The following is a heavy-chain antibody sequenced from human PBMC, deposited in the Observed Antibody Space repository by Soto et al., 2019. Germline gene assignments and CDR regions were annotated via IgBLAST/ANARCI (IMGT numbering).Heavy chain of an antibody. CDR1: VVSISSSSYY. CDR2: IYYSGST. CDR3: ARIVRIAVAGTDY. V-gene: IGHV4-39*01. D-gene: IGHD6-19*01. Sequence: SETLSLTCTVSVVSISSSSYYWGWIRQPPGKGLEWIGSIYYSGSTYYNPSLKSRVTISVDTSKNQFSLKLSSVTAADTAVYYCARIVRIAVAGTDYWGQATLCTVSS. J-gene: IGHJ4*02.